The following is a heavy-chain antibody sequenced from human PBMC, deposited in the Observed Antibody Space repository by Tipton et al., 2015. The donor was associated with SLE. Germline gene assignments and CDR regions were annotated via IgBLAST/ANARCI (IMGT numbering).Heavy chain of an antibody. Sequence: SLRLSCAVSGFTFSSYEMNWVRQAPGKGLEWVSYISSSGSTIYYADSVKGRFTISRDNAKNSLYLQMNSLRVEDTAVYYCARDRGSGSYHFDIWGQGTKVTVSP. CDR1: GFTFSSYE. CDR3: ARDRGSGSYHFDI. V-gene: IGHV3-48*03. CDR2: ISSSGSTI. D-gene: IGHD1-26*01. J-gene: IGHJ3*02.